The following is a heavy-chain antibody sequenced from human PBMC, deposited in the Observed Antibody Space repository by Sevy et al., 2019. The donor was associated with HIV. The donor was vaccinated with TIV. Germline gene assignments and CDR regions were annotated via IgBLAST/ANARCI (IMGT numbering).Heavy chain of an antibody. V-gene: IGHV3-15*01. CDR1: GFTFSNAW. D-gene: IGHD6-13*01. Sequence: GGSLRLSCAASGFTFSNAWMSWVRQAPGKGLEWVGRIKSKTDGGTTDYAAPVKGRFTISRDDPKNTLYLQMNSLKTEDTAVYYCTTDGVRYYSSPPLWGQGTLVTVSS. CDR3: TTDGVRYYSSPPL. CDR2: IKSKTDGGTT. J-gene: IGHJ4*02.